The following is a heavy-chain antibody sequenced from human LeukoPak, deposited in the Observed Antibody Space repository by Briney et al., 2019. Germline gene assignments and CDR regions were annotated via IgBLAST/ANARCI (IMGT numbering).Heavy chain of an antibody. D-gene: IGHD3-9*01. J-gene: IGHJ6*02. CDR1: GFTFSSYA. Sequence: GGSLRLSCAASGFTFSSYAMSWVRQAPGKGLEWVSVIYSGGSTYYADSVKGRFTISRDNSKNTLYLQMNSLRAEDTAVYYCARDLRYFDWLLSHYYYYYGMDVWGQGTTVTVSS. CDR2: IYSGGST. V-gene: IGHV3-66*01. CDR3: ARDLRYFDWLLSHYYYYYGMDV.